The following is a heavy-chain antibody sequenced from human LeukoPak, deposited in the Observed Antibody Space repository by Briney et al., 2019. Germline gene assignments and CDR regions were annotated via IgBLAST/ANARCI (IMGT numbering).Heavy chain of an antibody. J-gene: IGHJ4*02. CDR2: FNPNSGGT. Sequence: ASVKVSCKASGYTFTGYSMHWVRQAPGQGLEWMGWFNPNSGGTNYAQKLQGRVTMTTDTSTSTAYMELRSLRSDDTAVYYCARAYGDPDYYFDYWGQGTLVTVSS. CDR3: ARAYGDPDYYFDY. D-gene: IGHD4-17*01. V-gene: IGHV1-2*02. CDR1: GYTFTGYS.